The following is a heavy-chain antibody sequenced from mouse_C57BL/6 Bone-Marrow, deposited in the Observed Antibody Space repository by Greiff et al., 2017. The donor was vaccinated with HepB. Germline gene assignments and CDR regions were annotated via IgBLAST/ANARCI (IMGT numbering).Heavy chain of an antibody. J-gene: IGHJ3*01. V-gene: IGHV1-50*01. Sequence: VQLQQPGAELVKPGASVKLSCKASGYTFTSYWMQWVKQRPGQGLEWIGEIDPSDSYTNYNQKFKGKATLTVDPSSSTAYMQLSSLTSEDSAVYYCARSGDYACAYWGQGTLVTVSA. CDR1: GYTFTSYW. CDR3: ARSGDYACAY. CDR2: IDPSDSYT. D-gene: IGHD2-4*01.